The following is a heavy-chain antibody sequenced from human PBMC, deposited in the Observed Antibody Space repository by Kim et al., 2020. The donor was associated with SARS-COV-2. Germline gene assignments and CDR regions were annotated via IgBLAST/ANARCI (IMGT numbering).Heavy chain of an antibody. Sequence: GGSLRLSCAASGFTFSSYSMNWVRQAPGKGLEWVSSISSSSSYIYYADSVKGRFTISRDNAKNSLYLQMNSLRAEDTAVYYCARDISPVPGYCSGGSCYGPDWDQYYYYYYGMDVWGQGTTVTVSS. J-gene: IGHJ6*02. CDR2: ISSSSSYI. V-gene: IGHV3-21*01. CDR3: ARDISPVPGYCSGGSCYGPDWDQYYYYYYGMDV. D-gene: IGHD2-15*01. CDR1: GFTFSSYS.